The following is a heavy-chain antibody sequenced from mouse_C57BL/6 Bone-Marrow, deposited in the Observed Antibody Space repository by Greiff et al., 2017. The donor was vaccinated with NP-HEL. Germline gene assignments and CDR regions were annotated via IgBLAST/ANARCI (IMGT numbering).Heavy chain of an antibody. CDR1: GYTFTDHT. J-gene: IGHJ4*01. V-gene: IGHV1-78*01. D-gene: IGHD2-4*01. Sequence: VQLQQSDAELVKPGASVKISCKVSGYTFTDHTIHWMKQRPEQGLEWIGCIYPRDGSTKYNEKFKGKATLTADKSSSTAYMQLNSLTSEDSAVYFCARLGLRRYYAMDYWGQGTSVTVSS. CDR2: IYPRDGST. CDR3: ARLGLRRYYAMDY.